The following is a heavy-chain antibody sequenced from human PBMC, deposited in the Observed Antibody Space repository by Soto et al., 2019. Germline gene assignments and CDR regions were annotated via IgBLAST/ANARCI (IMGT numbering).Heavy chain of an antibody. Sequence: QVYLVQSGAEVKKPGSSVKISCKASGGIFSSNTINWVRQAAGQGLEWMGGIIPLFGTANYAEKFQGRVTITADKSTKTEYMELTSLISEDTAVYYCASKAACGGDCYAFASWGQGTLVTVSS. CDR1: GGIFSSNT. J-gene: IGHJ4*02. CDR3: ASKAACGGDCYAFAS. CDR2: IIPLFGTA. V-gene: IGHV1-69*06. D-gene: IGHD2-21*02.